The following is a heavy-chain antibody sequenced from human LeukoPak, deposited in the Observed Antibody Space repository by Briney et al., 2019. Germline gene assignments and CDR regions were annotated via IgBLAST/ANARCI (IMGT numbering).Heavy chain of an antibody. CDR3: ARDPRGYCSGGSCHKPYYFDY. J-gene: IGHJ4*02. Sequence: PGGSLRLSCAASGFTFSDYNMRWIRQAPGKGLEWVSSISRSGSTKYYADSVKGRFTISRDNAKNSLYLQMNSLRAEDTAVYYCARDPRGYCSGGSCHKPYYFDYWGQGTLVTVSS. CDR1: GFTFSDYN. V-gene: IGHV3-11*04. CDR2: ISRSGSTK. D-gene: IGHD2-15*01.